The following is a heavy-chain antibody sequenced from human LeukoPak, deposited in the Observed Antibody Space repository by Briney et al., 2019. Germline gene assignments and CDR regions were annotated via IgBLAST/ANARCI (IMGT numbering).Heavy chain of an antibody. CDR2: ISGSGGST. Sequence: PGGSLRLSCAASGFTFSSYAMSWVRQAPGKGLEWVSAISGSGGSTYYADSVKGRFTISRDNSKNTLYLQMNSLRAEDTAVYYCAKIPYCYDSSGYYPTNWGQGTLVTVSS. CDR1: GFTFSSYA. J-gene: IGHJ4*02. D-gene: IGHD3-22*01. CDR3: AKIPYCYDSSGYYPTN. V-gene: IGHV3-23*01.